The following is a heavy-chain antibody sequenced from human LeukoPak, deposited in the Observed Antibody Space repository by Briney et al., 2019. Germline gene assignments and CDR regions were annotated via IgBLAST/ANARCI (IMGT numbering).Heavy chain of an antibody. J-gene: IGHJ3*02. Sequence: PSETLSLTCAVYGGSFSGYYWSWIRQPPGQGLEWIGEINHSGSTNYNPSLKSRVTISVDTSKNQFSLKLTSVAAADTAYCARGLEQLVSLGAFDIWGQGTMVTVSS. CDR3: ARGLEQLVSLGAFDI. CDR1: GGSFSGYY. V-gene: IGHV4-34*01. CDR2: INHSGST. D-gene: IGHD6-13*01.